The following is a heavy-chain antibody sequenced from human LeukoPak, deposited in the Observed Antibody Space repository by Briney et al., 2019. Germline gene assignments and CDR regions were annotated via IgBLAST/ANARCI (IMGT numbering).Heavy chain of an antibody. CDR3: ARAGRWIQLWLGY. D-gene: IGHD5-18*01. J-gene: IGHJ4*02. Sequence: PSETLSLTCAVSGYSISSGYYWGWIRQPPGKGLEWIGSIYHSGSTYYNPSLKSRVTISVDTSKNQFSLKLSSVTAADTAVYYCARAGRWIQLWLGYWGQGTLVTVSS. V-gene: IGHV4-38-2*01. CDR1: GYSISSGYY. CDR2: IYHSGST.